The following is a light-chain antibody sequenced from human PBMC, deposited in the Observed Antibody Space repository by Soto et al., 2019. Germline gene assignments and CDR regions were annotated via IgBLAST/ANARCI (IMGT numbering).Light chain of an antibody. CDR2: ASS. CDR3: QQYGSSFPYT. V-gene: IGKV3-20*01. J-gene: IGKJ2*01. Sequence: EVVLTQSQGTLYLSPGERATLSCRASQTVTNNYLAWYQQKPGQAPRLLIFASSNRATGIPDRFSGSGSGTDFTLTISRLEPEDFARYYYQQYGSSFPYTFVQGTKLEIK. CDR1: QTVTNNY.